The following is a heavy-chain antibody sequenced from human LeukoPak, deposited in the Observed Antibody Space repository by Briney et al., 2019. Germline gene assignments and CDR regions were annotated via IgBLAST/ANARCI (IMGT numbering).Heavy chain of an antibody. CDR3: AKDPYYYGSGSYYPDY. V-gene: IGHV3-30*02. D-gene: IGHD3-10*01. CDR2: IRYDGSNK. Sequence: PGGSLRLSCAASGFTFSSYGVHWVRQAPGKGLEWVAFIRYDGSNKYYADSVKGRFTISRDNSKNTLYLQMNSLRAEDTAVYYCAKDPYYYGSGSYYPDYWGQGTLVTVSS. J-gene: IGHJ4*02. CDR1: GFTFSSYG.